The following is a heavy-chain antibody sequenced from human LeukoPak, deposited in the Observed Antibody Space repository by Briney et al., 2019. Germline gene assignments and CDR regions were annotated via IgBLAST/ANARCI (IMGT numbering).Heavy chain of an antibody. CDR1: GVSISSYY. CDR2: IYYSGST. CDR3: ARWNDFWSGYTDAFDI. V-gene: IGHV4-59*01. D-gene: IGHD3-3*01. Sequence: SETLSLTCTVSGVSISSYYWSWIRQPPGKGLEWIGYIYYSGSTNYNPSLKSRVTISVDTSKNQFSLKLSSVTAADTAVYYCARWNDFWSGYTDAFDIWGQGTMVTVSS. J-gene: IGHJ3*02.